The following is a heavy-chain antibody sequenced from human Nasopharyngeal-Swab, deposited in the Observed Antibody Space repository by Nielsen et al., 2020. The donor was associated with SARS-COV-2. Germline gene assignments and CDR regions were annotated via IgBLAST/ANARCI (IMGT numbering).Heavy chain of an antibody. Sequence: GESLKISCAASGFTFSSYGMHWVRQAPGKGLEWVAVISYDGSNKYYADSVKGRFTISRDNSKNTLYLQMNSLRAEDTAVYYCAKDPTSLLWFGELLDGDYWGQGTLVTVSS. V-gene: IGHV3-30*18. CDR2: ISYDGSNK. J-gene: IGHJ4*02. D-gene: IGHD3-10*01. CDR3: AKDPTSLLWFGELLDGDY. CDR1: GFTFSSYG.